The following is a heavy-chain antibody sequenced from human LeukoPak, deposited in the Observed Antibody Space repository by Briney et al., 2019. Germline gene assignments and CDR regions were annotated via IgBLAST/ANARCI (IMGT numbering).Heavy chain of an antibody. D-gene: IGHD6-19*01. Sequence: GGSLRLSCAASGFTFSTYAMNWVRQAPGKGLEWVSTISGIDTFYADSVKGRFTISRDNSKNTLYLQMISLRAEDTAVYYCTKDAPDSGGWFSFDSWGQGTLVTVSS. CDR3: TKDAPDSGGWFSFDS. J-gene: IGHJ5*01. CDR2: ISGIDT. V-gene: IGHV3-23*01. CDR1: GFTFSTYA.